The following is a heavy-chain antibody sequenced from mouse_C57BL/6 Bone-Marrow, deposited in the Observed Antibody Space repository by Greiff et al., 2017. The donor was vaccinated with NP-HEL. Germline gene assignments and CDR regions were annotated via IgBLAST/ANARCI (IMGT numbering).Heavy chain of an antibody. V-gene: IGHV1-81*01. CDR3: AREDYGSSPLAY. CDR2: IYPRSGNT. J-gene: IGHJ3*01. D-gene: IGHD1-1*01. Sequence: QVQFLQSGAELARPGASVKLSCKASGYTFTSYGISWVKQRPGQGLGWIGEIYPRSGNTYYNEKFKGKATLTADKSSSTAYMELRSLTAEDSAVYVCAREDYGSSPLAYWGQGTLVTVSA. CDR1: GYTFTSYG.